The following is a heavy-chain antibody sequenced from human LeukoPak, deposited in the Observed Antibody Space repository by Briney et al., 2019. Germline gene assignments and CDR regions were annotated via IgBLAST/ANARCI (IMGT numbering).Heavy chain of an antibody. J-gene: IGHJ6*03. CDR2: ISSSGSTI. CDR3: ARGENYYYMDV. V-gene: IGHV3-48*03. CDR1: RFTFSSYE. Sequence: PGGSLRLSCAASRFTFSSYEMNWVRQAPGKGLEWVSYISSSGSTIYYADSVKGRFTISRDNAKNSLYLQMNSLRAEDTAVYYCARGENYYYMDVWGKGTTVTVSS.